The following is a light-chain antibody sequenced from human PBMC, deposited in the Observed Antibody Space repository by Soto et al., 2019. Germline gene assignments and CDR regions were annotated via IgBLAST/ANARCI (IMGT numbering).Light chain of an antibody. CDR1: SSNIGSNY. Sequence: QSVLTQPPSASGTPGQRVTISCSGSSSNIGSNYVYWYQQLPGTAPKLLIYRNNKRPSGVPDRFSGSKSGTSASLAISGLRSEDEADYYCAAWDDSLSGYVFGTGTMLTVL. J-gene: IGLJ1*01. CDR2: RNN. CDR3: AAWDDSLSGYV. V-gene: IGLV1-47*01.